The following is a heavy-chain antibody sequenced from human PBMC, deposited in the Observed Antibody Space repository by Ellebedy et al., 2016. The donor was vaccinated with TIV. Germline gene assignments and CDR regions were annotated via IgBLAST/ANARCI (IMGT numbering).Heavy chain of an antibody. D-gene: IGHD3-22*01. CDR1: GGTFSSYA. V-gene: IGHV1-69*13. J-gene: IGHJ4*02. Sequence: ASVKVSCKASGGTFSSYAISWVRQAPGQGLEWMGGIIPIFGTANYAQKFQGRVTITADESTSTAYMELSSLRSEDTAVYYCAGGDRNYYDSSGYSGFDYWGQGTLVTVSS. CDR2: IIPIFGTA. CDR3: AGGDRNYYDSSGYSGFDY.